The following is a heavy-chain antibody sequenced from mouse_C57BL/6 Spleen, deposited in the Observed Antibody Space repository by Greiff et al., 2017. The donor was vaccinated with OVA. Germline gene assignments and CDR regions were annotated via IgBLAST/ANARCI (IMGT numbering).Heavy chain of an antibody. V-gene: IGHV1-82*01. CDR2: IYPGDGYT. D-gene: IGHD4-1*02. CDR1: GYAFSSSW. Sequence: QVQLQQSGPELVKPGASVKISCKASGYAFSSSWMNWVKQRPGKGLEWIGRIYPGDGYTNYNGKFKGKATLTADKSSSTAYMQLSSLTSEDSAVYFCASNWDGSFDYWGQGTTLTVSS. CDR3: ASNWDGSFDY. J-gene: IGHJ2*01.